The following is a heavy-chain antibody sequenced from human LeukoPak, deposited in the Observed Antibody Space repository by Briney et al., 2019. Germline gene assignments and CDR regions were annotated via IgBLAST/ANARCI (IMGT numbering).Heavy chain of an antibody. CDR3: AKDRDIAAAGALGY. Sequence: PGGSLRLSCAASGFTFSSNAMSWVRQAPGKGLEWVSAISASGPTTYYADSVKGRFTISRDNSKNTLYLQMNSLRAEDTAVYSCAKDRDIAAAGALGYWGQGTLVTLSS. CDR1: GFTFSSNA. CDR2: ISASGPTT. J-gene: IGHJ4*02. V-gene: IGHV3-23*01. D-gene: IGHD6-13*01.